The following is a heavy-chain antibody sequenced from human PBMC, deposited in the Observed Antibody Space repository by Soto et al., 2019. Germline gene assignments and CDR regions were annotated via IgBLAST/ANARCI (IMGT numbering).Heavy chain of an antibody. Sequence: ASVMVSCKXSGYTFTGYYFHWVRQAPGQGLEWMGWINLNNGDTRYGQMLQGRGTMTRDTSFSTAYVELSRLRSDDSAVYYCARAGLAASRSGEYSMDVWGQGTTVTVS. J-gene: IGHJ6*02. CDR3: ARAGLAASRSGEYSMDV. D-gene: IGHD6-13*01. CDR1: GYTFTGYY. CDR2: INLNNGDT. V-gene: IGHV1-2*02.